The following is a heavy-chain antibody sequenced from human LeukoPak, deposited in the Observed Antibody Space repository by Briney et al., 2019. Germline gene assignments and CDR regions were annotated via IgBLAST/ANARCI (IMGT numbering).Heavy chain of an antibody. CDR2: IYDSGST. Sequence: SETLSLTCTVSGASIRSGDYYWSWIRQPPGKGLEWIGYIYDSGSTYYNPSLKSRITISVDTSENRFSLKLSSVTATDTAVYYCARGCSGGSCYGAFDIWGQGTMVTVSS. CDR1: GASIRSGDYY. CDR3: ARGCSGGSCYGAFDI. J-gene: IGHJ3*02. V-gene: IGHV4-30-4*01. D-gene: IGHD2-15*01.